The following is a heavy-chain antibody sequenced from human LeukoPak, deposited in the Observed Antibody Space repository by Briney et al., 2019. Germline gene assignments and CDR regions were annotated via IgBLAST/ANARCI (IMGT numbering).Heavy chain of an antibody. D-gene: IGHD6-13*01. CDR3: ARTIGGAGTVGGFYY. CDR1: GDSVSSDSAA. V-gene: IGHV6-1*01. CDR2: TYYRSKWYN. Sequence: SQTLSLTCAISGDSVSSDSAAWNWIRQSPSRVLEWLGRTYYRSKWYNDYAVSVKSRITINPDTSKNQFYLQLNSVTPEDTAVYYCARTIGGAGTVGGFYYWGQGTLVTVSS. J-gene: IGHJ4*02.